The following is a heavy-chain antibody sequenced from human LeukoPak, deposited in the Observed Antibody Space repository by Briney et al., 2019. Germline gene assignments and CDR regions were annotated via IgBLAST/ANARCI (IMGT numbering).Heavy chain of an antibody. Sequence: GGSLRPSCAVSGFTVSRHYMSWVRQAPGKGLEWVSVIYSGGGTYYADSVKGRFTISRDTSKNTLYLQMNSLRVEDTAMYYCATHDWFDPWGQGTMVTVSS. V-gene: IGHV3-66*04. J-gene: IGHJ5*02. CDR2: IYSGGGT. CDR1: GFTVSRHY. CDR3: ATHDWFDP.